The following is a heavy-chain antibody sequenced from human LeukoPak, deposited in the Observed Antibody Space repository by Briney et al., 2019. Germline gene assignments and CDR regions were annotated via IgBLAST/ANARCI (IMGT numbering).Heavy chain of an antibody. CDR2: INPNSGGT. V-gene: IGHV1-2*02. D-gene: IGHD3-22*01. Sequence: GASVKVSCKASGYTFTSYYMHWVRQAPGQGLEWMGWINPNSGGTNYAQKFQGRVTMTRDTSISTAYMELSRLRSDDTAVYYCARLGDSSGSYFDYWGQGTLVTVSS. CDR1: GYTFTSYY. J-gene: IGHJ4*02. CDR3: ARLGDSSGSYFDY.